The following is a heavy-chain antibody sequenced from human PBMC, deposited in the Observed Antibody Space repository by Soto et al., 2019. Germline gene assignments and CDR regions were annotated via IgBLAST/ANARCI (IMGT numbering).Heavy chain of an antibody. D-gene: IGHD6-13*01. CDR1: GGSVSIYN. CDR3: ARDRDNSNWPNFDY. V-gene: IGHV1-69*02. Sequence: QVQLVQSGSEVKKPGYSVRVSCKASGGSVSIYNISWMRQAPGQGLEWMGRVIPIFDVTSYAQRFQGRVTITADKSTTTAYMELSSLRSEDTAVYYCARDRDNSNWPNFDYWGQGTLVTVYS. J-gene: IGHJ4*02. CDR2: VIPIFDVT.